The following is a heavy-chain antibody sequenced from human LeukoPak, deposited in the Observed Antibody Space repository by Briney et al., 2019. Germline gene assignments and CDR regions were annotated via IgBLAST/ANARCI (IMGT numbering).Heavy chain of an antibody. J-gene: IGHJ4*02. D-gene: IGHD6-19*01. CDR1: GGTFSSYA. CDR2: IIPIFGTA. CDR3: ARVTHHSGRYDY. V-gene: IGHV1-69*13. Sequence: ASVKVSCTASGGTFSSYAISWVRQAPGQGLEWMGGIIPIFGTANYAQKFQGRVTITADESTSTAYMELSSLRSEDTAVYYCARVTHHSGRYDYWGQGTLVTVSS.